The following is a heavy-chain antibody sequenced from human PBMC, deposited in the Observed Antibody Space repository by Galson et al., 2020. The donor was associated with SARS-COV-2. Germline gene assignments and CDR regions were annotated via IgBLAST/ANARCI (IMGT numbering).Heavy chain of an antibody. CDR2: LSKNGGI. Sequence: YYWSWIRQPAGKGLEWIGRLSKNGGINYNPSLKSRVTMSVDTSKNQFSLSLSSVTAADTAMYFCARNYGSGGYLLDPWGQGALVTVSS. CDR1: YY. D-gene: IGHD3-10*01. V-gene: IGHV4-4*07. CDR3: ARNYGSGGYLLDP. J-gene: IGHJ5*02.